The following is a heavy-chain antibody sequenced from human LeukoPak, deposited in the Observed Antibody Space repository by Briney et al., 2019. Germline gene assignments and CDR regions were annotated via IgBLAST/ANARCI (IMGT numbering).Heavy chain of an antibody. D-gene: IGHD5-12*01. Sequence: SQTLSLTCAISGDSVSSNSAAWNWIRQSPSRGLEWLGRTYYRSKWYNDYAVSVKSRITINPDTSKNQFSLQLNSVTPEDTAVYYCARGSGYDIPSYYYYYMDVWGKGTTVTVSS. CDR1: GDSVSSNSAA. J-gene: IGHJ6*03. CDR3: ARGSGYDIPSYYYYYMDV. V-gene: IGHV6-1*01. CDR2: TYYRSKWYN.